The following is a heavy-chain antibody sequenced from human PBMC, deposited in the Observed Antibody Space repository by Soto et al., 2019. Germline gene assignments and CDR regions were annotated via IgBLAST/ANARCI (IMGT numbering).Heavy chain of an antibody. Sequence: QVQLVQSGAEVKKPGSSVKVSCKASGGTFSSYAISWVRQAPGQGLEWMGGIIPIFGTENYAQKFQGRVTISADESTSTAYMELSSLRSEDTAVYYCARGTGAYESSGYQPDYHFDYWGQGTLVTVSS. V-gene: IGHV1-69*01. CDR1: GGTFSSYA. CDR3: ARGTGAYESSGYQPDYHFDY. D-gene: IGHD3-22*01. J-gene: IGHJ4*02. CDR2: IIPIFGTE.